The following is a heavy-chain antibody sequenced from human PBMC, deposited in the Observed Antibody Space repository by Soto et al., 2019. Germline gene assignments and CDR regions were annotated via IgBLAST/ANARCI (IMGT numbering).Heavy chain of an antibody. Sequence: GGSLRLSCAASGFTFSSYGIHWVRQAPGKGLEWVAIISFDGNNKYYADSVRGRFTISRDNSKNTLYLQMNSLRADDTALYYCAKDLFAQWLRADYYYYMDVWGKGTTVTVSS. CDR2: ISFDGNNK. CDR3: AKDLFAQWLRADYYYYMDV. D-gene: IGHD5-12*01. CDR1: GFTFSSYG. V-gene: IGHV3-30*18. J-gene: IGHJ6*03.